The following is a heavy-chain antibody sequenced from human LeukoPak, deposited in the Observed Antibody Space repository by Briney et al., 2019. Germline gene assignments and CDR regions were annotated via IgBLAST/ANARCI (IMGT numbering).Heavy chain of an antibody. CDR1: GFTFSGSA. J-gene: IGHJ4*02. Sequence: GGSLTLSCAASGFTFSGSAMHWVRQASGKGLEWGGRIRSKANSYATAYAASGKGRFTISRDDSKNTAYLQMNSLKTEDTAVYYCTRPPYCSGGSCLPIWGQGTLVTVSS. V-gene: IGHV3-73*01. CDR3: TRPPYCSGGSCLPI. CDR2: IRSKANSYAT. D-gene: IGHD2-15*01.